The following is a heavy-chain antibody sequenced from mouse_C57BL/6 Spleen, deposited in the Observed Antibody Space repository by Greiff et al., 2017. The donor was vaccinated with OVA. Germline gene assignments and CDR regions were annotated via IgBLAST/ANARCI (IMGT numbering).Heavy chain of an antibody. CDR3: ARDRGDVDYAMDY. J-gene: IGHJ4*01. CDR1: GFTFSSYA. Sequence: EVKLMESGGGLVKPGGSLKLSCAASGFTFSSYAMSWVRQTPEKRLEWVATISDGGSYTYYPDNVKGRFTISRDNAKNNLYLQMSHLKSEDTAMYYCARDRGDVDYAMDYWGQGTSVTVSS. V-gene: IGHV5-4*01. D-gene: IGHD3-3*01. CDR2: ISDGGSYT.